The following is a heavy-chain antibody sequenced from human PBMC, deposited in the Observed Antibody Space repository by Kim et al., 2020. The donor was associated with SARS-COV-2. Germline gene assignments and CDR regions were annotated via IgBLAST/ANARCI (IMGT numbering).Heavy chain of an antibody. D-gene: IGHD3-10*01. CDR3: AKRFGGRYGMDV. CDR1: GFTFTNYA. Sequence: GGSLRLSCAASGFTFTNYAMIWVRQAPGKGLEYVSSIIGSGIFTYYADSVKGRFTISRDNSRNTLYLQMNSLTAEDTAVYYCAKRFGGRYGMDVWGQGTTVTVS. V-gene: IGHV3-23*01. CDR2: IIGSGIFT. J-gene: IGHJ6*02.